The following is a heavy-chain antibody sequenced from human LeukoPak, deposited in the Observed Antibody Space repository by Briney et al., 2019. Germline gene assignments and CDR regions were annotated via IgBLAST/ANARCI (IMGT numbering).Heavy chain of an antibody. CDR2: ISAGGGST. Sequence: GGSLRLSCAASGLTFSDYSMTWVRQAPGKGLFWVSGISAGGGSTYYADSVKGRFSISRDNSRNTLYLQMNSLRAEDTAVYYCAKDLLEPSGYYFDYWGQGTLVTVSS. CDR1: GLTFSDYS. CDR3: AKDLLEPSGYYFDY. J-gene: IGHJ4*02. D-gene: IGHD3-10*01. V-gene: IGHV3-23*01.